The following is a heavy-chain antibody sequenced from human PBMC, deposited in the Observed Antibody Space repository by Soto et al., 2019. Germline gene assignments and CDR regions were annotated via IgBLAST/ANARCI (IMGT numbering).Heavy chain of an antibody. Sequence: EVQLVESGGGLVQPGGSLRLSCAASGFTFSNSWMHWVRQAPGKGLVWVSRINSDESSRSYADSVKGRFINSRDNAKNTLYLHINSLRAEDTAVYYCARDKRATVTNHFDYWGQGTLVTVSS. CDR2: INSDESSR. CDR3: ARDKRATVTNHFDY. V-gene: IGHV3-74*01. J-gene: IGHJ4*02. D-gene: IGHD4-17*01. CDR1: GFTFSNSW.